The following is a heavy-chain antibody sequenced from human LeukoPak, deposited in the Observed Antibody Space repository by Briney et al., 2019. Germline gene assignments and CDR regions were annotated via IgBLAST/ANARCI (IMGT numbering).Heavy chain of an antibody. CDR3: ARDGGFDAFDI. V-gene: IGHV3-21*01. CDR2: ISSSSSYI. Sequence: GGSLRLSCAASGFTFSSYSMNWVRQAPGKGLEWVSSISSSSSYIYYADSVKGRFTISRDNAKNSLYLQMDSLRAEDTAVYYCARDGGFDAFDIWGQGTMVTVSS. CDR1: GFTFSSYS. J-gene: IGHJ3*02.